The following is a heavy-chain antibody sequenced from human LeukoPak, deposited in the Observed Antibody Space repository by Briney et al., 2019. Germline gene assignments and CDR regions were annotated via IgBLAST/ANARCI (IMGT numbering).Heavy chain of an antibody. CDR1: GGSISSHY. J-gene: IGHJ5*02. CDR3: ARDLNSGYDPRNWFDP. Sequence: SETLSLTCTVSGGSISSHYWSWIRQPPGKGLEWIGYIYYSGSTNYNPSLKSRVTISVDTSKNQFSLKLSSVTAADTAVYYCARDLNSGYDPRNWFDPWGQGTLVTVSS. V-gene: IGHV4-59*11. CDR2: IYYSGST. D-gene: IGHD5-12*01.